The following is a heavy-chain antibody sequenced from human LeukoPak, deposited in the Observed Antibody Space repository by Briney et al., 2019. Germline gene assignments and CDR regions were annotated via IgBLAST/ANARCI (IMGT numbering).Heavy chain of an antibody. V-gene: IGHV4-38-2*01. Sequence: PSETLSLTCAVSGYSISSGYYWGWIRQPPGKGLEWIGSIYHSGSTYYNPSLKSRVTISVDTSKNQFSLKLSSVTAADTAVYYCASKNPYDFWSGYLEDYWGQGTLVTVSS. D-gene: IGHD3-3*01. CDR1: GYSISSGYY. CDR2: IYHSGST. CDR3: ASKNPYDFWSGYLEDY. J-gene: IGHJ4*02.